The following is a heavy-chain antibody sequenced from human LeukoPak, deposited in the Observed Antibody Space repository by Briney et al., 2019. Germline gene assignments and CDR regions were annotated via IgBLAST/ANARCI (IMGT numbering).Heavy chain of an antibody. CDR1: GGSISSYS. V-gene: IGHV4-59*01. D-gene: IGHD3-22*01. J-gene: IGHJ4*02. Sequence: SSETLSLTCTVSGGSISSYSWSWIRQPPGKGLEWIGYIYYSGSTNYNPSLKSRVTISVDTSKNQFSLKLSSVTAADTAVYYCARAYDSSGYFNNYFDYWGQGTLVTVSS. CDR2: IYYSGST. CDR3: ARAYDSSGYFNNYFDY.